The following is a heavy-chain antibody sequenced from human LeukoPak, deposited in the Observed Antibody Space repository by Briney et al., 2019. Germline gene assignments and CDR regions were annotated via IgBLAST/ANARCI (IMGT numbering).Heavy chain of an antibody. J-gene: IGHJ3*02. V-gene: IGHV1-8*01. D-gene: IGHD6-19*01. CDR3: ARGPRGSGWAHDAFDI. Sequence: GASVKVSCKTSGYTFSSYDINWVRQASGQGLEWMGWMNPNSGNTGYAEKFQSRVTMTRDTSINTAYMDLSRLESDDTAVYYCARGPRGSGWAHDAFDIWGQGTMVTVSS. CDR2: MNPNSGNT. CDR1: GYTFSSYD.